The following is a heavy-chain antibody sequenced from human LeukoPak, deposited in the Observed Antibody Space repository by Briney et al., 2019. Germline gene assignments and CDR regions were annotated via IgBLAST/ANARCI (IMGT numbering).Heavy chain of an antibody. D-gene: IGHD4-17*01. J-gene: IGHJ4*02. CDR2: ISDDGRNK. Sequence: AGSLRLSCAASGFSFISYGMHWVRQAPGQGLEWVGVISDDGRNKKYADSVKGRFTISRDNSKDTLYLQMNSLRDEDTAVYYCAKRPSDYGDYVTYFDYWGQGTLVTVSS. CDR1: GFSFISYG. CDR3: AKRPSDYGDYVTYFDY. V-gene: IGHV3-30*18.